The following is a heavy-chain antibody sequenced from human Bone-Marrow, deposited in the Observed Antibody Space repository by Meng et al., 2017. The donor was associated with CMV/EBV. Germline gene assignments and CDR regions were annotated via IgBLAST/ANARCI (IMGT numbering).Heavy chain of an antibody. CDR2: IYYSGST. V-gene: IGHV4-59*01. J-gene: IGHJ4*02. Sequence: GSLRLSCTVSGGSISSYYWSWIRQPPGKGLEWIGYIYYSGSTNYNPSLKSRVTISVDTSKNQFSLKLSSVTAADTAVYYCARVKGILPGTLDYLLQGTLVTSPQ. CDR1: GGSISSYY. CDR3: ARVKGILPGTLDY. D-gene: IGHD3-9*01.